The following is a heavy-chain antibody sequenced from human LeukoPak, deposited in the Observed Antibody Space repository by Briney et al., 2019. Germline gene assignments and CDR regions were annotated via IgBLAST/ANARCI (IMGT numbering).Heavy chain of an antibody. CDR3: ARDVGDY. CDR1: GFIFSHHG. V-gene: IGHV3-23*01. CDR2: IRADAVTT. Sequence: GGSLRLSCATSGFIFSHHGMNWVRQAPGKGLEWVSGIRADAVTTYYADSVKGRFIISRDNSKNTLYLQMNSLRAEDTAVYYCARDVGDYWGQGTLVTVSS. J-gene: IGHJ4*02. D-gene: IGHD1-26*01.